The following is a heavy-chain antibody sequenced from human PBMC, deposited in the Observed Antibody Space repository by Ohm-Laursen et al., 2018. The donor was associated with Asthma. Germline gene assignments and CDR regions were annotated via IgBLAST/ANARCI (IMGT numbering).Heavy chain of an antibody. Sequence: SLRLSCTAAGFTFSSYGMHWVRQAPGKGLEWVAVGGSYYDGGLKYYADSVNGRFTVSRDDSKNTLYLQMNSLRPDDTAVYYCARDVMEWYLPAFDFWGQGTLVTVSS. D-gene: IGHD3-3*01. J-gene: IGHJ4*02. CDR1: GFTFSSYG. V-gene: IGHV3-33*08. CDR2: GGSYYDGGLK. CDR3: ARDVMEWYLPAFDF.